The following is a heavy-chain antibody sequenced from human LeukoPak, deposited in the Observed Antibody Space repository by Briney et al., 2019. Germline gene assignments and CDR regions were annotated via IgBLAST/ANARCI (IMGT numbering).Heavy chain of an antibody. J-gene: IGHJ6*02. CDR2: ISYDGSNK. CDR1: GFTFSSYA. V-gene: IGHV3-30-3*01. D-gene: IGHD2-2*01. CDR3: AREGSYIVVVPAAIDYYYGMDV. Sequence: GESLKISCAASGFTFSSYAMHWVRQAPGKGLEWVAVISYDGSNKYYADSVKGRFTISRDNSKNTLYLQMNSLRAEDTAVYYCAREGSYIVVVPAAIDYYYGMDVWGQGTTVTVSS.